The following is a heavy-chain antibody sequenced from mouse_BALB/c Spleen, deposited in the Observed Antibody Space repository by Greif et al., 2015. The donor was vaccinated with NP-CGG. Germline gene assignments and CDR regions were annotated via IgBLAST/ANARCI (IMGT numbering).Heavy chain of an antibody. CDR2: INPSTGYT. CDR3: ARDYDYWYFDV. CDR1: GYTFTSYW. J-gene: IGHJ1*01. D-gene: IGHD2-4*01. V-gene: IGHV1-7*01. Sequence: QVQLQQSGAELAKPGASVKMSCKASGYTFTSYWMHWVKQRPGQGLEWIGYINPSTGYTEYNQKFKDKATLTADKSSSTAYMQLSSLTSEDSAVYHCARDYDYWYFDVWGAGTTVTVSS.